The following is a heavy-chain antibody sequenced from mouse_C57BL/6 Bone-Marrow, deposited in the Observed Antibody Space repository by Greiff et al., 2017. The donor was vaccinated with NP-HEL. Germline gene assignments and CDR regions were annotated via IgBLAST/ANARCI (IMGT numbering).Heavy chain of an antibody. CDR2: IDPSDSYT. V-gene: IGHV1-59*01. Sequence: QVQLQQPGAELVRPGTSVKLSCKASGYTFTSYWMHWVKQRPGQGLEWIGVIDPSDSYTNYNQKFKGKATLTVDTSTSTAYMQLIILTSEDSAVYYCARLRVYFDYWGQGTTLTVSS. CDR1: GYTFTSYW. CDR3: ARLRVYFDY. J-gene: IGHJ2*01.